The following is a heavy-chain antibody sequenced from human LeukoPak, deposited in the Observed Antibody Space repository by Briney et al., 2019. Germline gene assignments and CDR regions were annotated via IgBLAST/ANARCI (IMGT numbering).Heavy chain of an antibody. D-gene: IGHD6-19*01. V-gene: IGHV3-21*01. CDR3: ARVVAVAGTDF. J-gene: IGHJ4*02. CDR1: GFTFSNYS. CDR2: ISSSSNFI. Sequence: GGSLRLSCAVSGFTFSNYSMNWVRQAPGKGLEWVSLISSSSNFIYYADSVKGRFTISRDNAKSSLFLQMSSLRVEDTAVYYCARVVAVAGTDFWGQGTLVTVSS.